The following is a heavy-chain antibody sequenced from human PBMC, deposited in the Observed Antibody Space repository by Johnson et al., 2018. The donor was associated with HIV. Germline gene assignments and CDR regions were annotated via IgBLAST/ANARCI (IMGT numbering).Heavy chain of an antibody. D-gene: IGHD1-7*01. CDR1: GFSVSSNY. CDR3: ARDLGAAELTPDVFDL. V-gene: IGHV3-11*04. Sequence: QEQLVESGGGLVQPGGSLRLSCSASGFSVSSNYMSWVRQAPGKGLAWVSYISSSGNTIYYADSVKGRVTISRDNAKKSLYLQMNSLRAEDTAVYYCARDLGAAELTPDVFDLWGQGTMVTVSS. CDR2: ISSSGNTI. J-gene: IGHJ3*01.